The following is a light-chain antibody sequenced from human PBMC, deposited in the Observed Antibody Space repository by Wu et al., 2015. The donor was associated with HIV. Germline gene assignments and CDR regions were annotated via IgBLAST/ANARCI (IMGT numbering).Light chain of an antibody. CDR2: DAS. V-gene: IGKV3-11*01. Sequence: EIVLIQSPATLSLSPGERATLSCRASQSISSYLTWYQQKPGQAPRLLIYDASNRATGIPVRFSGSGSGTDFTLTISSLEPEDFAVYYCQQRSNWPLTFGGGTKVEIK. J-gene: IGKJ4*01. CDR3: QQRSNWPLT. CDR1: QSISSY.